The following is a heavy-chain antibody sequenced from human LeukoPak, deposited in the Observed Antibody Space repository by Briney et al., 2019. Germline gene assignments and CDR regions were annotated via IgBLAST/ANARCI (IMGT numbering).Heavy chain of an antibody. J-gene: IGHJ4*02. CDR1: GGTFSSYA. CDR2: ISAYNGNT. D-gene: IGHD6-19*01. Sequence: GASVKVSCKASGGTFSSYAISWVRQAPGQGLEWMGWISAYNGNTNYAQKLQGRVTMTTDTSTSTAYMELRSLRSDDTAVYYCARGVAGIPAWSLWGQGTLVTVSS. CDR3: ARGVAGIPAWSL. V-gene: IGHV1-18*01.